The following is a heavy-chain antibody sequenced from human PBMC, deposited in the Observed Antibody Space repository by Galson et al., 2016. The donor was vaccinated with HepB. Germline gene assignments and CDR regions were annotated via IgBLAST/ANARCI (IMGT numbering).Heavy chain of an antibody. CDR2: IYPGDSDT. Sequence: QSGAEVKKPGESLKISCKGSGYSFTTHWIAWVRQMPGKGLEWMGIIYPGDSDTRYSPSFKGQVTISADNSISTAYLQWTRLKASDTAMYYCARAMTTVTTSFWGSHYYYYMDVWGEGTTVTVSS. D-gene: IGHD4-17*01. V-gene: IGHV5-51*01. CDR1: GYSFTTHW. J-gene: IGHJ6*03. CDR3: ARAMTTVTTSFWGSHYYYYMDV.